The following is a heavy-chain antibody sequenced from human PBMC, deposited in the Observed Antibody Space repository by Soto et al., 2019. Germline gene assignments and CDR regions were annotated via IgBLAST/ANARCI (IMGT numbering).Heavy chain of an antibody. CDR1: GGSISSYY. J-gene: IGHJ4*02. Sequence: SETLCLTCPVSGGSISSYYWSWIRQPPGKGLEWIGYIYYSGSTNYNPSIKSRVTISVDTSKNQFSLEPSSVTAADTAVYYCARVSMLWFGEPRYYFDYWGQGTLVTVSS. CDR3: ARVSMLWFGEPRYYFDY. V-gene: IGHV4-59*01. CDR2: IYYSGST. D-gene: IGHD3-10*01.